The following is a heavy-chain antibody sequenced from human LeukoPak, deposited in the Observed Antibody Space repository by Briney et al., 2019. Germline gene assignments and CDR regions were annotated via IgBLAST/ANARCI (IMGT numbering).Heavy chain of an antibody. CDR1: GFTFSSYS. V-gene: IGHV3-21*01. CDR3: ARGGDYRSYYYYGMDV. D-gene: IGHD4-17*01. CDR2: ISSSSSYI. J-gene: IGHJ6*02. Sequence: GGSLRLSCAASGFTFSSYSMNWVRQAPGKGLEWVSSISSSSSYIYYAGSVKGRFTISRDNAKNSLYLQMNSLRAEDTAVYYCARGGDYRSYYYYGMDVWGQGTTVTVSS.